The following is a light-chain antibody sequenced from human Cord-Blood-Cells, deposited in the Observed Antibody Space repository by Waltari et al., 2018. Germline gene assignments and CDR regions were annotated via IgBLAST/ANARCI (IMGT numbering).Light chain of an antibody. CDR1: ALPQPY. CDR2: KDS. Sequence: SYELTQPPSVSVSTGQTARITCTGDALPQPYAYWYQQKPGQAPVLVIYKDSERPSGIPERFSGSSSGTTVTLTISGVQAEDEADYYCQSADSSGTWVFGGGTKLTVL. V-gene: IGLV3-25*03. J-gene: IGLJ3*02. CDR3: QSADSSGTWV.